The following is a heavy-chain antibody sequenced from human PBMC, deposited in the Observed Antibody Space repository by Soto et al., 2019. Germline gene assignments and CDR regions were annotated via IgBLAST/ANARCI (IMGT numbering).Heavy chain of an antibody. J-gene: IGHJ6*02. CDR3: AREKRYCSGGSCWDYYYGMDV. Sequence: ASVKVSCKASGYTFTSYYMHWVRQAPGQGLEWMGIINPSGGSTSYAQKFQGRVTMTRDTATSTVYMELSSLRSEDTAVYYCAREKRYCSGGSCWDYYYGMDVWGQGTTVTVSS. CDR1: GYTFTSYY. CDR2: INPSGGST. D-gene: IGHD2-15*01. V-gene: IGHV1-46*01.